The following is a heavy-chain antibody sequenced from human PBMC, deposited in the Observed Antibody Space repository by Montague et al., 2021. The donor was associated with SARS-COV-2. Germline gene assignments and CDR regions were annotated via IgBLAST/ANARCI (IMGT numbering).Heavy chain of an antibody. D-gene: IGHD1-7*01. CDR3: ARGRTGTTFYYYYYGMDV. CDR1: GGSFSGYY. J-gene: IGHJ6*02. V-gene: IGHV4-34*01. Sequence: SETLSLTCAVYGGSFSGYYWSRIRQPPGKGLEWIGEINHSGSTNYNPSLKSRVTISVDTSKNQFSLKLSSVTAADTAVYYCARGRTGTTFYYYYYGMDVWGQGTTVTVSS. CDR2: INHSGST.